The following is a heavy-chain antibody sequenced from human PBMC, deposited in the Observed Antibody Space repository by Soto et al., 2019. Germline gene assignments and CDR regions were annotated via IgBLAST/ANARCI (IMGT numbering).Heavy chain of an antibody. J-gene: IGHJ4*02. CDR3: ARVISSGWRRYFDY. V-gene: IGHV4-59*01. Sequence: KTSETLSLTCTVSGGSISSYYWSWIRQPPGKGLEWIGYIYYSGSTNYNPSLKSRVTISVDTSKNQFSLKLSSVTAADTAVYYCARVISSGWRRYFDYWGQGTLVTVSS. CDR2: IYYSGST. D-gene: IGHD6-19*01. CDR1: GGSISSYY.